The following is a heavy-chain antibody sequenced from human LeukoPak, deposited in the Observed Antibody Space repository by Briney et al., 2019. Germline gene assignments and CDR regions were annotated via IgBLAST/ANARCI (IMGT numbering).Heavy chain of an antibody. V-gene: IGHV4-34*01. Sequence: PSETLSLTCAVYGGSFSGYYWSWIRQPPGKGLEWIGEINHSGSTNYNPSLKSRVTISVDTSKNQFSLKLSSVTAADTAVYYCARHLSLWYFVPPGERGPCSFDYWGQGTLVTVSS. CDR2: INHSGST. J-gene: IGHJ4*02. D-gene: IGHD3-10*01. CDR1: GGSFSGYY. CDR3: ARHLSLWYFVPPGERGPCSFDY.